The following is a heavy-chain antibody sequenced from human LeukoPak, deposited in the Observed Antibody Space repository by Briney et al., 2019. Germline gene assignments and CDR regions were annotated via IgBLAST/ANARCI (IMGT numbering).Heavy chain of an antibody. V-gene: IGHV1-18*01. CDR1: GYTFTGYG. CDR2: ISPYNGNT. J-gene: IGHJ5*02. Sequence: ASVKVSCKASGYTFTGYGISWVRQAPGRGLEWMGWISPYNGNTDYAQKLQGRVTMTTDTSTTTVYMELRSLTSDDTAVYYCARGRENWFDPWGQGTLVTVSS. CDR3: ARGRENWFDP.